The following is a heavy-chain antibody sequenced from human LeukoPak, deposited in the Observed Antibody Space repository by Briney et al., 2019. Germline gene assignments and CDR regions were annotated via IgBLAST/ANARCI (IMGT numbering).Heavy chain of an antibody. CDR1: GFTFSSYG. CDR2: ISDDGSNK. J-gene: IGHJ4*02. D-gene: IGHD5-18*01. CDR3: AKDQGYGNLIDY. Sequence: GGSLRFSGAAPGFTFSSYGMPGFRQAPGKGLEGVAAISDDGSNKYYADSVKGRFTISRDNSKNTLYLQMNSLRAEDTAVYYCAKDQGYGNLIDYWGQGTLVTVYS. V-gene: IGHV3-30*18.